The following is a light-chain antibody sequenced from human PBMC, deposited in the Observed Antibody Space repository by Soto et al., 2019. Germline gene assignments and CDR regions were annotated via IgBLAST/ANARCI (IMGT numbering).Light chain of an antibody. J-gene: IGLJ2*01. CDR1: SSDVGGHNY. Sequence: QSAVTQPASVSGSPGQSITISCTGTSSDVGGHNYVSWYQQHPGKAPKLMIYDVTNRPSGVSDRFSGSKSGNTASLTISGLQAEDEADYYCSSYTSSSTYVVFGGGTQLTVL. CDR2: DVT. V-gene: IGLV2-14*03. CDR3: SSYTSSSTYVV.